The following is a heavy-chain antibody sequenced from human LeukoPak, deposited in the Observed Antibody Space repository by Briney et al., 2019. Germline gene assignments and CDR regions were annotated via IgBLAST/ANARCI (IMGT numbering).Heavy chain of an antibody. D-gene: IGHD5-12*01. CDR3: ARIVATGRYYYYGMDV. CDR1: GGSFSGYY. V-gene: IGHV4-34*01. Sequence: SETLSLTCAVYGGSFSGYYWSWIRQPPGKGLEWIGEINHSGGTNYNPSLKSRVTISVDTSKNQFSLKLGSVTAADAAVYYCARIVATGRYYYYGMDVWGQGTTVTVSS. CDR2: INHSGGT. J-gene: IGHJ6*02.